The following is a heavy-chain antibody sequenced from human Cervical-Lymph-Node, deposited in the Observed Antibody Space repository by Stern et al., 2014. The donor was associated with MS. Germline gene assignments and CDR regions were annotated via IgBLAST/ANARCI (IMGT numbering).Heavy chain of an antibody. CDR3: ARVPAYSYSSTGTDC. CDR2: IYYSGST. CDR1: GGSINSGDYY. J-gene: IGHJ4*02. Sequence: VQLVESGPGLVKPSQTLSLTCTVSGGSINSGDYYWSWIRQPPGKGLEWIGYIYYSGSTFYNPSLKSRVTMSVDMSKNQFSLRLSSVTAADTAVYYCARVPAYSYSSTGTDCWGQGTLVTVSS. D-gene: IGHD1-1*01. V-gene: IGHV4-30-4*01.